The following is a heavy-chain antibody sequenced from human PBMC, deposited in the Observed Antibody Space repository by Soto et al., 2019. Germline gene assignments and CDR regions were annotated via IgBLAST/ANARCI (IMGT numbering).Heavy chain of an antibody. CDR2: ISYDGSNK. CDR3: AKLFGYSSSSDSSEGSNY. D-gene: IGHD6-6*01. CDR1: GFTISSYD. V-gene: IGHV3-30*18. Sequence: QVQRVESGGGVVQPGRSLRLSCAASGFTISSYDMHWVRQAPGKGLEWVAVISYDGSNKYYADSVKGRFTISRDNSKNTLYLQMNSLRAEDTAVYYCAKLFGYSSSSDSSEGSNYWGQGTLVTVS. J-gene: IGHJ4*02.